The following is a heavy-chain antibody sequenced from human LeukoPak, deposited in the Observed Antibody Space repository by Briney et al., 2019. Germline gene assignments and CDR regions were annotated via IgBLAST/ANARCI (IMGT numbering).Heavy chain of an antibody. J-gene: IGHJ4*02. CDR3: ATTGYSSGRWSIFDY. V-gene: IGHV1-18*01. CDR1: GYTFTSYG. CDR2: ISAYNGNT. Sequence: ASVKVSCKASGYTFTSYGISWVRQAPGQGLEWMGWISAYNGNTNYAQKLQGRVTMTTDTSTDTAYMELSSLRSEDTAVYYCATTGYSSGRWSIFDYWGQGTLVTVSS. D-gene: IGHD6-19*01.